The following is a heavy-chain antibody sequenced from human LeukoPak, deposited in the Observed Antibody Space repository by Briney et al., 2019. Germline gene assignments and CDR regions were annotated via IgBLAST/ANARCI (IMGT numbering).Heavy chain of an antibody. Sequence: SETLSLTCTVSGGSISSYYWSWIRQPPGKRLEWIGYIYYSGSTNYNPSLKSRVTISVDTSKNQFSLKLSSVTAADTAVYYCARLSYYDSSGLPDYWGQGTLVTVSS. J-gene: IGHJ4*02. D-gene: IGHD3-22*01. CDR2: IYYSGST. CDR3: ARLSYYDSSGLPDY. V-gene: IGHV4-59*08. CDR1: GGSISSYY.